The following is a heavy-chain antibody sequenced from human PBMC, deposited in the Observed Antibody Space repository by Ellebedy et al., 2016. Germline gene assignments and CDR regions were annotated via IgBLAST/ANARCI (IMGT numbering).Heavy chain of an antibody. CDR2: ISGSGSST. CDR1: GFTFSSYA. J-gene: IGHJ6*02. CDR3: AREVDYGDTFYYYYGMDV. Sequence: GGSLRLSXAASGFTFSSYAMSWVRQAPGKGLEWVSAISGSGSSTYYADSVKGRFTISRDNSKNTLYLQMNSLRAEDTAVYYCAREVDYGDTFYYYYGMDVWGQGTTVTVSS. D-gene: IGHD4-17*01. V-gene: IGHV3-23*01.